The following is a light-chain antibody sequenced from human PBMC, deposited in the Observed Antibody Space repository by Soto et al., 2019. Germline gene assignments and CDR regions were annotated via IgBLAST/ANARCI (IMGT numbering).Light chain of an antibody. Sequence: DIQMPQSPSSLSASVGDRVTITCQASQDISNCLNWYQQKPGKAPKLLIYDASKLETGVPSRFSGSGSATDFTLTISSLQAEDIARYYCQQCDQLPLTFGGGTKV. CDR2: DAS. V-gene: IGKV1-33*01. CDR3: QQCDQLPLT. J-gene: IGKJ4*01. CDR1: QDISNC.